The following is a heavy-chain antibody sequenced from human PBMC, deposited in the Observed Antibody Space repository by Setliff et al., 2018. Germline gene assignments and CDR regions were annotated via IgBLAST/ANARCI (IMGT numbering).Heavy chain of an antibody. D-gene: IGHD4-4*01. CDR1: GITFKNAW. J-gene: IGHJ5*02. CDR2: IKSSLEGATS. CDR3: TTGPRDSRNYLNWFNP. V-gene: IGHV3-15*01. Sequence: GGSLRLSCAASGITFKNAWMTWVRQAPGKGPEWVGRIKSSLEGATSDYGAPAKGRFTISRDDSKNMIFLHMNNLTTEDTGFYYCTTGPRDSRNYLNWFNPWGQGTLVTVSS.